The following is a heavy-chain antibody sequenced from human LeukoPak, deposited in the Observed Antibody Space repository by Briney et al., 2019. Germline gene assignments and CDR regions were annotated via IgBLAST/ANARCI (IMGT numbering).Heavy chain of an antibody. CDR3: ARDRNAYSSSSGWELSD. D-gene: IGHD6-6*01. J-gene: IGHJ4*02. CDR2: IIPIFGTA. CDR1: VGTFISYA. V-gene: IGHV1-69*13. Sequence: GASVKVSRKASVGTFISYAISWVRQAPGQGLEWVGGIIPIFGTANYAQKFQGRVTITADEPTSTAYMELSSLRSEDTAVYDCARDRNAYSSSSGWELSDWGQGTLVTVSS.